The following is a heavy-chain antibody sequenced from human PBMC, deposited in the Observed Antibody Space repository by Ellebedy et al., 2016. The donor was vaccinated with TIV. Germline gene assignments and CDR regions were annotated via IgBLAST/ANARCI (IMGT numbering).Heavy chain of an antibody. Sequence: GESLKISCAASGFTFSSYAMHWVRQAPGKGLEWVAVISYDGSNKYYADSVKGRFTISRDNSKNTLYLQMNSLRAEDTALYYCVKEGGNGDHPTTFDCWGHGTLVTVSS. J-gene: IGHJ4*01. CDR2: ISYDGSNK. CDR1: GFTFSSYA. CDR3: VKEGGNGDHPTTFDC. D-gene: IGHD4-17*01. V-gene: IGHV3-30-3*01.